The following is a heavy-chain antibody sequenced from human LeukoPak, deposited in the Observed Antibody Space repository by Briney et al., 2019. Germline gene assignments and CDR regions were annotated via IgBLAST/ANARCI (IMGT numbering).Heavy chain of an antibody. Sequence: PSETLSLTCAVYGGSFSGYYWSRIRQPPGKGLEWIGGINHSGSTNYNPSLKSRVTISVDTSKNQFSLKLSSVTAADTAVYYCARGSQSLGYCSGGSCRAKIFDYWGQGTLVTVSS. CDR1: GGSFSGYY. CDR2: INHSGST. CDR3: ARGSQSLGYCSGGSCRAKIFDY. V-gene: IGHV4-34*01. J-gene: IGHJ4*02. D-gene: IGHD2-15*01.